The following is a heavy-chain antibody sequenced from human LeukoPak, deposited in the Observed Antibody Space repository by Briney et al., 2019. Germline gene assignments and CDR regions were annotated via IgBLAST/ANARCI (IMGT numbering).Heavy chain of an antibody. V-gene: IGHV3-11*01. D-gene: IGHD1-7*01. CDR1: GFTFSDYY. Sequence: PGGSLRLSCAASGFTFSDYYMSWIRQAPGKGLEWVSYISSSGSTIYYADSVKGRFTISRDNAKNSLYLQMNSLRAEDTAVYYCARDPHNWNYRSNYGMDVWGQGTTVTVSS. CDR2: ISSSGSTI. CDR3: ARDPHNWNYRSNYGMDV. J-gene: IGHJ6*02.